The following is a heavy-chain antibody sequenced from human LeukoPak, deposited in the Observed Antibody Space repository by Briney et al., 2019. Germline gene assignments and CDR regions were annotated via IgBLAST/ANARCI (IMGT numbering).Heavy chain of an antibody. Sequence: GGSLRLSCAASGFTVSTYWMHWVRQVPGKGLVRVSGISSDGATTHYADSVKGRFTISRDNAKNTLYLQMNSLRVEDAAVYYCARGSGFGVWGQGTLVTVSS. CDR1: GFTVSTYW. CDR3: ARGSGFGV. J-gene: IGHJ4*02. CDR2: ISSDGATT. D-gene: IGHD3-9*01. V-gene: IGHV3-74*01.